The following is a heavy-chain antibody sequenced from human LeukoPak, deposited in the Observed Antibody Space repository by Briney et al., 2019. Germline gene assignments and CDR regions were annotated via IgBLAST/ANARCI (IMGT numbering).Heavy chain of an antibody. D-gene: IGHD5-18*01. CDR3: ARARGYNHGPQDYYFDY. V-gene: IGHV3-48*02. CDR2: IRSSSSTM. J-gene: IGHJ4*02. CDR1: GFTLSTNY. Sequence: GGSLGLSCAVSGFTLSTNYMSGVRQAPGEGLEWVSYIRSSSSTMYYAVSVKGRFTVSRDNAKSSLYLQMSSLRDEDTAVYYCARARGYNHGPQDYYFDYWGQGTLVSVS.